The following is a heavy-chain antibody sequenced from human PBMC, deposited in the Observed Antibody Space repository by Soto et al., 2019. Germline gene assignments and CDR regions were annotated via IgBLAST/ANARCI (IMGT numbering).Heavy chain of an antibody. CDR3: ARDPWRYSSGRFDY. D-gene: IGHD6-19*01. V-gene: IGHV3-30-3*01. CDR1: GFTFSSYA. J-gene: IGHJ4*02. Sequence: GGSLRLSCAASGFTFSSYAMHWVRQAPGKGLEWVAVISYDGSNKYYADSVKGRFTISRDNSKNTLYLQMNSLRAEDTAVYYCARDPWRYSSGRFDYWGQGTLVTVSS. CDR2: ISYDGSNK.